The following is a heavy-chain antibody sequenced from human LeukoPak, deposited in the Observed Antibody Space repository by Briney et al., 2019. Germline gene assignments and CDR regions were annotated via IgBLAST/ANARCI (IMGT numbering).Heavy chain of an antibody. V-gene: IGHV1-2*02. D-gene: IGHD3-10*01. Sequence: GASVTVSYTASGYTFTDYYMHWVRQAPGQGLEWMGWINPNSGGTNYAQKFQGRVTMTRDTSISTAYMELSRLRSDDTAVYYCARAAPMVYLFDYWGQGTLVTVSS. CDR1: GYTFTDYY. J-gene: IGHJ4*02. CDR2: INPNSGGT. CDR3: ARAAPMVYLFDY.